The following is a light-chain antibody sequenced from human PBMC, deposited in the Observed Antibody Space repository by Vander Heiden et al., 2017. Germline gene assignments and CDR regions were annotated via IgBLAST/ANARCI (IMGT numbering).Light chain of an antibody. J-gene: IGKJ2*01. Sequence: IRMTQPPASFSASTGDRVTIACRASQGVSSYLAWYQQKPGKAPKLLIYAASTLQSGVPSRFSGSGSGTDFTLTISCLQSEDFATYYCQQYNSYLYTFGQGTKLEIK. CDR3: QQYNSYLYT. CDR2: AAS. CDR1: QGVSSY. V-gene: IGKV1-8*01.